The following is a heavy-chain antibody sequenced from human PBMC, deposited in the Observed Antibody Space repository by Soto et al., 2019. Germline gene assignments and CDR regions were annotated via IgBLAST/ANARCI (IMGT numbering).Heavy chain of an antibody. J-gene: IGHJ4*02. D-gene: IGHD3-10*01. V-gene: IGHV1-69*01. CDR1: GGIFSTYA. CDR2: IIPIFGTP. CDR3: ARDRDGCGSTNYSTRISF. Sequence: QVQLVQSGAEVKKPGSSVKVSCKASGGIFSTYAISWLRQAPGQGLEWMGGIIPIFGTPNYAQRFQGRLTLTADESTTTAYLELSRLTSEATAVYYRARDRDGCGSTNYSTRISFWGEGTLV.